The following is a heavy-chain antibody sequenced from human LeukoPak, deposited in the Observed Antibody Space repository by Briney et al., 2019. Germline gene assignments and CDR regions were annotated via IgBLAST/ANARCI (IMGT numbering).Heavy chain of an antibody. V-gene: IGHV3-21*01. CDR1: GFTFSSYN. Sequence: GGSLRLSCAASGFTFSSYNMSWVRQAPGKGLEWVSSITSGSSYIYYADSVKGRFTISRDNAKNSLYLQMNSLRAEDTAVYYCAREWIAAADLDYWGQGTLVTVSS. J-gene: IGHJ4*02. D-gene: IGHD6-13*01. CDR2: ITSGSSYI. CDR3: AREWIAAADLDY.